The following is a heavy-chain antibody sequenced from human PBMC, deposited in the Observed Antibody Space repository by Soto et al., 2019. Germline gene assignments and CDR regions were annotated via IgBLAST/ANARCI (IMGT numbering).Heavy chain of an antibody. J-gene: IGHJ4*02. CDR1: GFTFSSYS. D-gene: IGHD2-15*01. CDR2: ISSSSSTI. V-gene: IGHV3-48*01. CDR3: ARDCSGGSCYRETYFDY. Sequence: EVQLMESGGGLVQPGGSLRLSCAASGFTFSSYSMNWVRQAPGKGLEWVSYISSSSSTIYYADSVKGRFTISRDNAKNSLYLQMNSLRAEDTAVYYCARDCSGGSCYRETYFDYWGQGTLVTVSS.